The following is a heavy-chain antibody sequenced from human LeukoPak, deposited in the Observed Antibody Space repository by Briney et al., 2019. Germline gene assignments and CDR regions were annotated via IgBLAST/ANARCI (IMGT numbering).Heavy chain of an antibody. CDR2: IHVSGYT. V-gene: IGHV4-59*01. J-gene: IGHJ2*01. Sequence: SETLSPTCTVSGGPLTTYYWSCIRQPPGKGLEWIGHIHVSGYTNYNPSLKSRVTISVDKSTNQVSLRLSSVTAADTAVYYCARVADANWYFDLWGRGTLVTVSS. CDR3: ARVADANWYFDL. CDR1: GGPLTTYY.